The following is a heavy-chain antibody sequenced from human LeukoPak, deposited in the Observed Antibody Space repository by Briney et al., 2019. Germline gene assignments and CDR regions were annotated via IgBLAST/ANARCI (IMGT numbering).Heavy chain of an antibody. J-gene: IGHJ4*02. D-gene: IGHD3-22*01. Sequence: GGSLRLSCAASGFTFSSYSMNWVRQAPGKGLEWVSSISRSSNYKYCADSVKGRFTISRGNAKNSLYLQMNSLRAEDTALYYCASSRYDSSGYYGIIGYWGQGTLVTVSS. CDR3: ASSRYDSSGYYGIIGY. CDR1: GFTFSSYS. V-gene: IGHV3-21*01. CDR2: ISRSSNYK.